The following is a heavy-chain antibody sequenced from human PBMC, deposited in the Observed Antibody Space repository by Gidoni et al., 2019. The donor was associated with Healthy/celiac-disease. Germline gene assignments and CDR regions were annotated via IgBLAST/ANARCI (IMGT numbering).Heavy chain of an antibody. J-gene: IGHJ4*02. CDR3: AKEYDSSGYYYGVGIDY. CDR1: GFTFDDYA. V-gene: IGHV3-9*01. D-gene: IGHD3-22*01. CDR2: ISWNSGSI. Sequence: EVQLVESGGGLVQPGRSLRLSCAASGFTFDDYAMHWVRQAPGKGLEGVSGISWNSGSIGYADSVKGRFTISRDNAKNSLYLQMNSLRAEDTALYYCAKEYDSSGYYYGVGIDYWGQGTLVTVSS.